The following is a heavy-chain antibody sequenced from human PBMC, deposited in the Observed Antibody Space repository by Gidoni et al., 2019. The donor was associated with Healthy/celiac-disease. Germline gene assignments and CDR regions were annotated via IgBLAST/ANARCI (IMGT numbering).Heavy chain of an antibody. CDR2: IIPIFGTA. Sequence: QVQLVQSGAAVKKPGSSVKVSCKASGGTFSSYAIRWVRQAPGQGLEWMGGIIPIFGTANYAQKFQGRVTITADKSTSTAYMELSSLRSEDTAVYYCARGRSCTNGVCYRYFDYWGQGTLVTVSS. CDR3: ARGRSCTNGVCYRYFDY. CDR1: GGTFSSYA. D-gene: IGHD2-8*01. V-gene: IGHV1-69*06. J-gene: IGHJ4*02.